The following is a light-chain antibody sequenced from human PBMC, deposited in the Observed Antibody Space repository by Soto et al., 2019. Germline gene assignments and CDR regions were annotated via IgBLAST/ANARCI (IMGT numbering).Light chain of an antibody. Sequence: QSALTQPASVSGSPGQSITISCTGTSSDVGSYNLVSWYQQHPGKAPKLMIYEGNKRPSGVSNRFSGSKSGNTASLTISALEAADEADYYCGSYAGSSVVFGGGTKVTVL. CDR1: SSDVGSYNL. V-gene: IGLV2-23*01. CDR2: EGN. J-gene: IGLJ2*01. CDR3: GSYAGSSVV.